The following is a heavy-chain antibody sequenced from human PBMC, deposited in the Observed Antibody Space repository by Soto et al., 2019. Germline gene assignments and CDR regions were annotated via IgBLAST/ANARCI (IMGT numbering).Heavy chain of an antibody. CDR3: ARGSPGWNYYYYYYGMDV. J-gene: IGHJ6*02. D-gene: IGHD1-7*01. V-gene: IGHV4-34*01. Sequence: SETLSLTCAVYGGSFSGYYWSWIRQPPGKGLEWIGEINHSGSTNYNPSLKSRVTISVDTSKNQFSLKLSSVTAADTAVYYCARGSPGWNYYYYYYGMDVWGQGTTVTVSS. CDR2: INHSGST. CDR1: GGSFSGYY.